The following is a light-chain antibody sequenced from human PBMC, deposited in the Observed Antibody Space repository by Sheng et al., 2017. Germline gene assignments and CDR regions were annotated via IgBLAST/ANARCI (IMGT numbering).Light chain of an antibody. Sequence: EIVLTQSPATLSLSPGERATLSCRASQSVSSHLAWYQQKPGQAPRLLIYDASNRATGIPARFSGSGSGTDFALTISGLEPEDYAVYYCQQYGSSPLAFGQGTKVEIK. CDR1: QSVSSH. V-gene: IGKV3-11*01. J-gene: IGKJ1*01. CDR2: DAS. CDR3: QQYGSSPLA.